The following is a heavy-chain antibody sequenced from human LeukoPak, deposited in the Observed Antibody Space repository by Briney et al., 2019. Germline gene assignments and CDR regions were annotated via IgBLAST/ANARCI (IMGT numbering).Heavy chain of an antibody. CDR3: ARDLGYSSSIGGDY. Sequence: GGSLRLSCAASGFTFSSYAMHWVREAPGKGLEWVAVISYDGSNKYYADSVKGRFTISRDNSKNTLYLQMNSLRAEDTAVYYCARDLGYSSSIGGDYWGQGTLVTVSS. D-gene: IGHD6-6*01. CDR1: GFTFSSYA. V-gene: IGHV3-30-3*01. J-gene: IGHJ4*02. CDR2: ISYDGSNK.